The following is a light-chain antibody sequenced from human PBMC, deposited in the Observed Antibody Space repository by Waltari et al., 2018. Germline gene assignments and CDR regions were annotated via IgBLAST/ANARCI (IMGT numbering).Light chain of an antibody. CDR2: EVS. Sequence: QSALTQPPSASGSPGQSITISCTGTSSDVGGYDYVSWYQQHPGKAPKLMIYEVSKRPSGVPDRCSGSKSGNTSSLTVSGLQAEDEADYYCSSYAGSNNAVFGGGTHLTVL. CDR3: SSYAGSNNAV. CDR1: SSDVGGYDY. J-gene: IGLJ7*01. V-gene: IGLV2-8*01.